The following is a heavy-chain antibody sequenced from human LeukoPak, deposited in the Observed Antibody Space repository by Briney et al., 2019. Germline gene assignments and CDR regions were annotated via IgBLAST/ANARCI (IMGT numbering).Heavy chain of an antibody. CDR1: GFTFSSYG. CDR2: IRYDGSNK. CDR3: AKDRGYYGSGSYYYFDY. J-gene: IGHJ4*02. D-gene: IGHD3-10*01. Sequence: GGSLRLSCAASGFTFSSYGMHWVRQAPGKGLEWVAFIRYDGSNKYYAGSVKGRFTISRDNSKNTLYLQMNSLRAEDTAVYYCAKDRGYYGSGSYYYFDYWGQGTLVTVSS. V-gene: IGHV3-30*02.